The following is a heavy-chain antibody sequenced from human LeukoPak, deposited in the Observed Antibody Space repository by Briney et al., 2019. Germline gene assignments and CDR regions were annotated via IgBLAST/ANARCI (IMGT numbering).Heavy chain of an antibody. J-gene: IGHJ4*02. Sequence: GGSLRLSCAASGFTFSSYDMNWVRQPPGKGLEWVSYISSSSKTIYYADSVKGRFTISRDTAKNSLYLQMNRLRAEDTAVYYCARDLGYNYASGPGDWGQGTLVTVSS. CDR1: GFTFSSYD. CDR2: ISSSSKTI. D-gene: IGHD5-18*01. CDR3: ARDLGYNYASGPGD. V-gene: IGHV3-48*01.